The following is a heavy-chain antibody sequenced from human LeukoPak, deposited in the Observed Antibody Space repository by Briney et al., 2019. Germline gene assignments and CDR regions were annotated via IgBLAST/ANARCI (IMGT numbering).Heavy chain of an antibody. CDR2: INPNSGGA. CDR3: ARGECSSTSCSYYMDV. V-gene: IGHV1-2*02. J-gene: IGHJ6*03. Sequence: GASVKVSCKAYGYSFTGYYMHWVRQAPGQGLEWMGWINPNSGGANYAQKFQGRVTMTRDTSISTVYMELSRLSSDDTALYYCARGECSSTSCSYYMDVWGKGTTVTVSS. CDR1: GYSFTGYY. D-gene: IGHD2-2*01.